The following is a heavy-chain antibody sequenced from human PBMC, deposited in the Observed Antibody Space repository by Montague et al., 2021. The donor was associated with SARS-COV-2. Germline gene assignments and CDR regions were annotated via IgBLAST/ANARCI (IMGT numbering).Heavy chain of an antibody. Sequence: SLRLSCAASGFTFSSYEMNWLRQAPGKGLEWVSYISSSGITIYYADSVKGRFTISRDNVKNSLYLQMNSLRAEDTAVYYCARDNYYYDTSGYPDYWGQGTLVTVSS. V-gene: IGHV3-48*03. D-gene: IGHD3-22*01. CDR2: ISSSGITI. CDR3: ARDNYYYDTSGYPDY. J-gene: IGHJ4*02. CDR1: GFTFSSYE.